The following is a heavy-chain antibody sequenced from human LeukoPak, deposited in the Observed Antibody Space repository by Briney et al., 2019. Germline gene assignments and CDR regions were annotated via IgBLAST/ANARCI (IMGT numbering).Heavy chain of an antibody. V-gene: IGHV1-69*04. Sequence: GASVKVSCKASGGTFSSYAISWVRQAPGPGLEWMGRIIPILGIANYAQKFQGRVTITADKSTSTAYMELSSLRSEDTAVYYCARFGNQKDAFDIWGQGTMVTVSS. CDR1: GGTFSSYA. CDR3: ARFGNQKDAFDI. CDR2: IIPILGIA. D-gene: IGHD1-14*01. J-gene: IGHJ3*02.